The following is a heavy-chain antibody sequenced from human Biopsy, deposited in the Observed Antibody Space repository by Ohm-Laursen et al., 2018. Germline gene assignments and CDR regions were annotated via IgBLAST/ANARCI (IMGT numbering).Heavy chain of an antibody. D-gene: IGHD3-9*01. J-gene: IGHJ6*02. Sequence: ASVKASCKASGYTFAGYYLRWVRQAPGRGLEWMGWINPTTGNANYAETFQGRLTVTRDKSITTAYMELASLTFDDPAMYYCARRPAYPSIDGYYGLDLWGQGTTVIVYS. CDR3: ARRPAYPSIDGYYGLDL. CDR1: GYTFAGYY. V-gene: IGHV1-2*02. CDR2: INPTTGNA.